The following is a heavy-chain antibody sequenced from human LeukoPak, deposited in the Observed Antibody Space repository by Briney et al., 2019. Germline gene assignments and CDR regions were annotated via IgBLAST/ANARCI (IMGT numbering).Heavy chain of an antibody. D-gene: IGHD3-10*01. CDR1: GGSLSRSLYY. CDR2: IYSGSA. CDR3: ARSPMIRGVMGWFDP. Sequence: KPSETLSLPCTVSGGSLSRSLYYWGWIRQPPGEGLEWNGSIYSGSAYYNPSLKSRVTISVDTSKNQFSLKLSSVTAAVTAVYYCARSPMIRGVMGWFDPWGQGTLVTVSS. V-gene: IGHV4-39*01. J-gene: IGHJ5*02.